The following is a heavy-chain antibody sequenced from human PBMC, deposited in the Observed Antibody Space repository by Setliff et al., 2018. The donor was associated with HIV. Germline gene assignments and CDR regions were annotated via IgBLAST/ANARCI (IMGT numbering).Heavy chain of an antibody. CDR3: ARRSGWSLDY. CDR2: IIHSGST. D-gene: IGHD6-19*01. CDR1: GYSISSGYY. Sequence: SETLSLTCTVSGYSISSGYYWGWIRQPPGKGLEWIGEIIHSGSTNYNPSLKSRVTISVDTSKNQFSLKLSSVTAADTAVYYCARRSGWSLDYWGQGTLVTVSS. J-gene: IGHJ4*02. V-gene: IGHV4-38-2*02.